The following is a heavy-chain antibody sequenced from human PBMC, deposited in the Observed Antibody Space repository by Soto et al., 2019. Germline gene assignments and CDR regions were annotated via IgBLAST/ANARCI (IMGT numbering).Heavy chain of an antibody. CDR3: AKDSGSGYRKGAFDL. CDR1: GFTFTTYA. D-gene: IGHD3-22*01. Sequence: GGSLRLSCAASGFTFTTYAMTWVRQAPGKGLEWVSGISGSGGSTYYAGSVKGRFTISRDNSKNTLYLLMTSLRAEDTAVYFCAKDSGSGYRKGAFDLWGQGTTVTVSS. V-gene: IGHV3-23*01. CDR2: ISGSGGST. J-gene: IGHJ3*01.